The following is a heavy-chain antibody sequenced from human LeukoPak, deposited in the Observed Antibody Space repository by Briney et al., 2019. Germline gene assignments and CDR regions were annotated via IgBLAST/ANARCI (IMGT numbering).Heavy chain of an antibody. J-gene: IGHJ3*02. Sequence: SETLSLTCTVSGGSISSYYWSWIRQPPGKGLEWIGYIYYSGSTNYNPSLKSRVTISVDTSKNQFSLKLSSVTAAGTAVYYCARAPSSAFDIWGQGTMVTVSS. CDR3: ARAPSSAFDI. CDR1: GGSISSYY. V-gene: IGHV4-59*01. CDR2: IYYSGST.